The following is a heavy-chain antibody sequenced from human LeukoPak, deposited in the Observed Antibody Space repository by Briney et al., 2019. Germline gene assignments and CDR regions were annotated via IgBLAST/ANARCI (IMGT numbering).Heavy chain of an antibody. V-gene: IGHV3-30*04. D-gene: IGHD3/OR15-3a*01. CDR1: GFTFSSYS. CDR3: ARGATNDFWTGYGWFDP. J-gene: IGHJ5*02. Sequence: PGRSLRLSCAASGFTFSSYSMHRVRQAPGKGLEWVAVTSYDEESKFYAVSVKGRFTISRDNSKNSLHLQMNSLRTEDTAVYYCARGATNDFWTGYGWFDPWGQGTMVAVSS. CDR2: TSYDEESK.